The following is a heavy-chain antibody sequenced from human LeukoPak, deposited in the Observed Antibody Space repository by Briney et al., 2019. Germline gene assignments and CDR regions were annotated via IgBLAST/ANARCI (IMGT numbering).Heavy chain of an antibody. J-gene: IGHJ4*02. CDR1: GYTFTSYY. CDR3: ASLYCSSTSCTYYFDY. Sequence: GASVKVSCKASGYTFTSYYMHWVRQAPGQGLEWMGIINPSGGSTNYAQKLQGRVTMTTDTSTSTAYMELRSLRSDDTAVYYCASLYCSSTSCTYYFDYWGQGTLVTVSS. D-gene: IGHD2-2*01. V-gene: IGHV1-46*01. CDR2: INPSGGST.